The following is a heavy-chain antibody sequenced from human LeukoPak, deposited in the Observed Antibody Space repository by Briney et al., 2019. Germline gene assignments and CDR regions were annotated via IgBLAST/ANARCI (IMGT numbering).Heavy chain of an antibody. CDR2: LYASGRT. CDR3: ARGDISGSYFDY. D-gene: IGHD6-25*01. J-gene: IGHJ4*02. Sequence: GGSLRLSCAASGFTFSSYWMSWVRQAPGRGLEWVSLLYASGRTYYTDSAKGRFAISRDASQNTLYLQMNSLKVEDTAVYYCARGDISGSYFDYWGQGTLVTVSS. V-gene: IGHV3-53*01. CDR1: GFTFSSYW.